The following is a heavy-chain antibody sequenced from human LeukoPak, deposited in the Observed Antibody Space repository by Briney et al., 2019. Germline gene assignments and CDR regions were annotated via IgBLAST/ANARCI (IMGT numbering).Heavy chain of an antibody. CDR1: GGSISSYY. Sequence: SETLSLTCTVSGGSISSYYWSWIRQPPGKGLEWIGYIYYSGSTNYNPSLKSRVTISVDTSKNQFSLKLSSVTAADTAVYYCARMGRIAARPLDYWGQGTLVTVSS. CDR3: ARMGRIAARPLDY. J-gene: IGHJ4*02. D-gene: IGHD6-6*01. CDR2: IYYSGST. V-gene: IGHV4-59*01.